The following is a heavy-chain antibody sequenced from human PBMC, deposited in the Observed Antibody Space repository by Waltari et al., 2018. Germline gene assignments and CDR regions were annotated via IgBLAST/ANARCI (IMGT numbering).Heavy chain of an antibody. CDR2: IYPDDSST. D-gene: IGHD2-15*01. V-gene: IGHV5-51*01. CDR3: ARQLAASWYFDL. J-gene: IGHJ2*01. CDR1: GYIFTNYW. Sequence: EVQLMQSGADVKKPGESLKISCKGSGYIFTNYWIGWVRQMPGKGLEWMGIIYPDDSSTKYSPSFKGQVTISADMSSSTAFLQWSRLRASDTAMYYCARQLAASWYFDLWGRGTLVTVSS.